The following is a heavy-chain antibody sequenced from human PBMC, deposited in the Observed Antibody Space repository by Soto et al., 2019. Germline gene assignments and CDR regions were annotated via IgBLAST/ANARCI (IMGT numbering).Heavy chain of an antibody. CDR1: GGTFSSYA. J-gene: IGHJ6*02. CDR2: IVPMFGRP. D-gene: IGHD3-16*01. CDR3: ARHQEANGNYYYSIDV. Sequence: SVKVSCKASGGTFSSYAISWVRQAPGQGLEWMGGIVPMFGRPHYGQKFHGRVTITADESTSTAYMELSSLRSEDTAVYYCARHQEANGNYYYSIDVWGQGSTATVSS. V-gene: IGHV1-69*13.